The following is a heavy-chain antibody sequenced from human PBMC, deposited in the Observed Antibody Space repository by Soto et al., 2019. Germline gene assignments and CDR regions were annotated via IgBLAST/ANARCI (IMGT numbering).Heavy chain of an antibody. Sequence: QVQLQQWGAGLLKPSETLSLTCAVYGGSFSGYYWSWIRQPPGKGLEWIGEINHSGSTNYNPSLKSRVTISVDTSKNQFSLKLSSVTAADTAVYYCARYSRVGRGAARSYYYYGTDVWGQGTTVTVSS. J-gene: IGHJ6*02. CDR3: ARYSRVGRGAARSYYYYGTDV. CDR2: INHSGST. CDR1: GGSFSGYY. D-gene: IGHD6-6*01. V-gene: IGHV4-34*01.